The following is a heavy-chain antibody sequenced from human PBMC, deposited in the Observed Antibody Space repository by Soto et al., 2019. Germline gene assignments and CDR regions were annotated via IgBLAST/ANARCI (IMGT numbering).Heavy chain of an antibody. D-gene: IGHD2-21*02. CDR3: ARSIVVVTALDY. Sequence: ASVKVSCKASGYTFTRYGIVWARQAPGQGLEWMGWINAGNGNTKYSQKFQGRVTITRDTSASTAYMELSSLRSEDTAVYYCARSIVVVTALDYWGQGTLVTVSS. CDR1: GYTFTRYG. J-gene: IGHJ4*02. V-gene: IGHV1-3*01. CDR2: INAGNGNT.